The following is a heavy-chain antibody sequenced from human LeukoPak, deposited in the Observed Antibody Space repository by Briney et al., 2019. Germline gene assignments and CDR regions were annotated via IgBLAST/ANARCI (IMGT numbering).Heavy chain of an antibody. V-gene: IGHV1-18*01. CDR3: ARGAIFGADTSPIYYYGLDV. J-gene: IGHJ6*02. CDR2: MGDYNGLV. CDR1: GYTFRSYG. Sequence: ASVKVSCTPAGYTFRSYGITRGRQAPGQGGEGRGGMGDYNGLVHYPQNVQARVTITTDTSTMTAYMELRSLRSADTAVYYCARGAIFGADTSPIYYYGLDVWGQGTTITVSS. D-gene: IGHD3-3*01.